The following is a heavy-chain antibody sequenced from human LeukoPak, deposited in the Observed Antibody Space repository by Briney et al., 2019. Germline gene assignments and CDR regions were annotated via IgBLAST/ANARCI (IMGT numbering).Heavy chain of an antibody. CDR2: IYYSGST. J-gene: IGHJ4*02. CDR3: ARQGSNWNCLDY. CDR1: GGSISSSSYY. D-gene: IGHD1-20*01. Sequence: PSETLSLTCTVSGGSISSSSYYWGWIPQPPGKGLEWIGSIYYSGSTYYNPSLKSRVTISVDTSKNQFSLKLSSVTAADTAVYYCARQGSNWNCLDYWGQGTLVTVSS. V-gene: IGHV4-39*01.